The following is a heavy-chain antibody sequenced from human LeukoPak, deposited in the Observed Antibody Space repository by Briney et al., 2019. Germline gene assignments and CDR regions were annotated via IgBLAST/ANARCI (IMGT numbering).Heavy chain of an antibody. D-gene: IGHD5-24*01. J-gene: IGHJ4*02. Sequence: GGSLRLSCAASGFTFSTYGMHWVRQAPGKGLEWVSGIIPSGHTTYYADSVRGRFTISRDNSRNTVYLQMNSLRAEDTAVYYCAKDDRWLQFCCWGQGTLVTVSA. CDR2: IIPSGHTT. V-gene: IGHV3-23*01. CDR3: AKDDRWLQFCC. CDR1: GFTFSTYG.